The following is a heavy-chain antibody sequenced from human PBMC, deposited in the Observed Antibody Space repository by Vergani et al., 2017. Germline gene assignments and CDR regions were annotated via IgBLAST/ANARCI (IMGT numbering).Heavy chain of an antibody. V-gene: IGHV4-39*07. D-gene: IGHD5-12*01. Sequence: QLQLQESGPGLVKPSETLSLTCTVSGGSIRSSSYYWGWIRQPPGKGLEWIGSIYYSVSPYYNPSLKSRVTISVDTSKNQFSLKLSSVTAADTAVYYCARTMDGYSGYDYDLDYWGQGTLVTVSS. CDR2: IYYSVSP. CDR3: ARTMDGYSGYDYDLDY. CDR1: GGSIRSSSYY. J-gene: IGHJ4*02.